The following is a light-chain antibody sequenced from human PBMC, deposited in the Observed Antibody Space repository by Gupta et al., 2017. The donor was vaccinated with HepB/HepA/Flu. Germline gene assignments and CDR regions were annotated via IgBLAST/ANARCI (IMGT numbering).Light chain of an antibody. CDR3: DTCAGSNNLV. Sequence: QSALTQPPSASGSPGPSVTISCTGTSSDVGGYNFVSWYHQHPDKTPKLIIYEVSKRPAGVPARFSGSESGNTASLTVSGRAEEEAADYYDDTCAGSNNLVFGTGTKITVL. CDR2: EVS. V-gene: IGLV2-8*01. CDR1: SSDVGGYNF. J-gene: IGLJ1*01.